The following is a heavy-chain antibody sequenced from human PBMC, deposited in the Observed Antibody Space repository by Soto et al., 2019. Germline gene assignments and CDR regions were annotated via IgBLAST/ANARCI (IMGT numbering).Heavy chain of an antibody. CDR3: ARTPKFGYSYATWAFDI. J-gene: IGHJ3*02. CDR2: ISSSSSYI. CDR1: GFTFSSYS. V-gene: IGHV3-21*01. Sequence: EVQLVESGGGLVKPGGSLRLSCAASGFTFSSYSMNWVRQAPGKGLEWVSSISSSSSYIYYADSVKGRFTISRDNAKNSLYLQMNSLRAEDTAVYYCARTPKFGYSYATWAFDIWGQGTMVTVSS. D-gene: IGHD5-18*01.